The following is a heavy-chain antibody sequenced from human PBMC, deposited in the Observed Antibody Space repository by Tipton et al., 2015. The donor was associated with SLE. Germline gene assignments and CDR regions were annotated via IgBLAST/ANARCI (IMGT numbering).Heavy chain of an antibody. Sequence: TLSLTCSIYGESFGGYYWSWIRQPPGKGLEWIGEINHGGSNNYNPSLKTRVTMSVDTSKSQFSLKLTSVTAADTAVYYCARTTEYFDPWGQGTLVTVSS. CDR3: ARTTEYFDP. V-gene: IGHV4-34*10. CDR1: GESFGGYY. CDR2: INHGGSN. D-gene: IGHD1-1*01. J-gene: IGHJ5*02.